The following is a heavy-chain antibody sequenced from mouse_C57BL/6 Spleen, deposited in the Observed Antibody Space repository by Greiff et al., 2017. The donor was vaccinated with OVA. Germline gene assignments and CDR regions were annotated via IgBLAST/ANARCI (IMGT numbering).Heavy chain of an antibody. V-gene: IGHV5-17*01. CDR2: ISSGSSTI. CDR1: GFTFSDYG. D-gene: IGHD2-4*01. J-gene: IGHJ3*01. CDR3: ARDDYDAWFAY. Sequence: EVKVVESGGGLVKPGGSLKLSCAASGFTFSDYGMHWVRQAPEKELEWVAYISSGSSTIYYADTVKGRFTISRDNAKNTLFLQMTSLRSEDTAMYYCARDDYDAWFAYWGQGTLVTVSA.